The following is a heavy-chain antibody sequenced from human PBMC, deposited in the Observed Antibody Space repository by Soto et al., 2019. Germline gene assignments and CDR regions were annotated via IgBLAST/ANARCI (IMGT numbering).Heavy chain of an antibody. V-gene: IGHV3-30*18. D-gene: IGHD4-17*01. CDR2: ISYDGSNK. J-gene: IGHJ4*02. Sequence: PGGSLRLSCAASGFTFSSYGMHWVRQAPGKGLEWVAVISYDGSNKYYADPVKGRFTISRDNSKNTLYLQMNSLRAEDTAVYYCAKEGTDYVAPFDYWGQGTLVTVSS. CDR1: GFTFSSYG. CDR3: AKEGTDYVAPFDY.